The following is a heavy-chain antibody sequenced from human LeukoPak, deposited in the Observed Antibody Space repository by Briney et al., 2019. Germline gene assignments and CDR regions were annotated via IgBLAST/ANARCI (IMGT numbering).Heavy chain of an antibody. CDR3: ARDMEAGRPVDY. D-gene: IGHD2-15*01. Sequence: GGSLRLSCAASGFTFSDYYMSWIRQAPGKGLEWVSYISSSGSTIYYADSVKGRFTISRDNAKNSLYLQMNSLRVEDTAVYYCARDMEAGRPVDYWGQGTLVTVSS. CDR2: ISSSGSTI. CDR1: GFTFSDYY. J-gene: IGHJ4*02. V-gene: IGHV3-11*04.